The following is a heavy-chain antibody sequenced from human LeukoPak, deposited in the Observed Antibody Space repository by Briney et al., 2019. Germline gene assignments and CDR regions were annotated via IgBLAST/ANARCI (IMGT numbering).Heavy chain of an antibody. CDR3: AKFRPITSVAGTIFHY. CDR1: GFTFTNYA. Sequence: PGGSLRLSCAASGFTFTNYAMSWVRQAPGKGLEWVSAISGNGGSTYYADSVKGRFTISRDNSKNTLYLQMNTLRAEDTAVYYCAKFRPITSVAGTIFHYWGQGTLATVSS. D-gene: IGHD6-19*01. V-gene: IGHV3-23*01. J-gene: IGHJ4*02. CDR2: ISGNGGST.